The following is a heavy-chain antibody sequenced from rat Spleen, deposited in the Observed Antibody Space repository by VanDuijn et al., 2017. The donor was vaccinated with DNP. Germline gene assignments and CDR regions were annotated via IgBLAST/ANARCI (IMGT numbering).Heavy chain of an antibody. D-gene: IGHD1-2*01. Sequence: EVQLVESGGGLVQPGRSLKLSCAATGFTFSNYDMAWVRQAPTKGLEWVASISPSGGSTYYRDSVKGRFTVSRDNAKSSLYLQMDSLRSEDTATYYCARTAAISYAMDAWGQGTSVTVSS. CDR2: ISPSGGST. V-gene: IGHV5-25*01. J-gene: IGHJ4*01. CDR1: GFTFSNYD. CDR3: ARTAAISYAMDA.